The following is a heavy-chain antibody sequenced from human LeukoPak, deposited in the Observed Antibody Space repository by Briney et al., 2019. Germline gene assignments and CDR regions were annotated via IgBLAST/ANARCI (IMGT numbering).Heavy chain of an antibody. J-gene: IGHJ6*03. Sequence: SETLSLTCTVSGGSISSYYWSWIRQPAGKGLEWIGRIYTSGSTNYNPSLKSRVTMSVNTSKNQFSLKLSSVTAADTAVYYCAGRMGSGSYLSWGTSYYYYYYMDVWGKGTTVTVSS. CDR3: AGRMGSGSYLSWGTSYYYYYYMDV. D-gene: IGHD3-10*01. CDR1: GGSISSYY. V-gene: IGHV4-4*07. CDR2: IYTSGST.